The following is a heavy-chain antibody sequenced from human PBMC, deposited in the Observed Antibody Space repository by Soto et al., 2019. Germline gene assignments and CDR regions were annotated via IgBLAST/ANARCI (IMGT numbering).Heavy chain of an antibody. CDR3: AGGDARITIFGVVILAPFDY. D-gene: IGHD3-3*01. CDR2: IYYSGST. CDR1: GGSISSYY. J-gene: IGHJ4*02. V-gene: IGHV4-59*08. Sequence: SETLSLTCTVSGGSISSYYWSWIRQPPGKGLEWIGYIYYSGSTNYNPSLKSRVTISVDTSKNQFSLKLSSVTAADTAVYYCAGGDARITIFGVVILAPFDYWGQGTLVTVSS.